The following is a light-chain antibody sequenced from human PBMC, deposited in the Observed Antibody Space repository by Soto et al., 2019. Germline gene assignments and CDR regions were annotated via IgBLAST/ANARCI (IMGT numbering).Light chain of an antibody. J-gene: IGKJ2*01. CDR3: QQYGSSPLYT. Sequence: EIVLRQSPGTLFLSPGERGTLSCRASQSVSSRYLAWYQQKPGQAPRLLIYGASSRATGITDRFSGSGSGTDFTLTIRRLEPEDFAVYYCQQYGSSPLYTFGQGTKLEIK. V-gene: IGKV3-20*01. CDR2: GAS. CDR1: QSVSSRY.